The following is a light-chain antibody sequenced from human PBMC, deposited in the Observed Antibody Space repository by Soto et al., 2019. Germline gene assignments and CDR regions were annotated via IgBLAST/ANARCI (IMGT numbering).Light chain of an antibody. CDR3: ISYTSSSTLGV. CDR1: SSDVGGYNY. V-gene: IGLV2-14*01. CDR2: DVS. J-gene: IGLJ2*01. Sequence: QSALTQPASVSGSPGQSITISSTGTSSDVGGYNYVSWYQQHPGKAPKLMIYDVSNRPSGVSNRFSGSKSCNTASLTISGLQAEDEADYYCISYTSSSTLGVFGGGTKLTVL.